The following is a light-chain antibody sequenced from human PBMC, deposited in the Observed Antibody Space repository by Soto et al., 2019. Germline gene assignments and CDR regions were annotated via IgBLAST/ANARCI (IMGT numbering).Light chain of an antibody. CDR3: SSYTSSIRI. V-gene: IGLV2-14*01. CDR1: SSDVGDYNY. Sequence: QSALTQPASVSGSPGQSITISCSGFSSDVGDYNYVSWYQQHAGKVPKLIIYEVTNRPLGVSNRFSGSKSGYTASLTISGIQTDDEADYYCSSYTSSIRIFGGGTKLTVL. CDR2: EVT. J-gene: IGLJ2*01.